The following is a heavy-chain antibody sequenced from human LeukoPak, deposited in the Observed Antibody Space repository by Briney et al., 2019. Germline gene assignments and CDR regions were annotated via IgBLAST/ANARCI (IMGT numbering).Heavy chain of an antibody. D-gene: IGHD2-8*02. CDR3: AGRRLVAFDI. CDR2: ISAYNGNT. V-gene: IGHV1-18*01. J-gene: IGHJ3*02. Sequence: GALVKVSCKASGGTFSSYAISWVRQAPGQGLEWMGWISAYNGNTNYAQKLQGRVTMTTDTSTSTAYMELRSLRSDDTAVYYCAGRRLVAFDIWGQGTMVTVSS. CDR1: GGTFSSYA.